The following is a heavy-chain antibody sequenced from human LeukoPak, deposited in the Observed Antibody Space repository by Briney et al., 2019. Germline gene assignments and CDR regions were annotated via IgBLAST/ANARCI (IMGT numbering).Heavy chain of an antibody. V-gene: IGHV4-59*01. D-gene: IGHD1-1*01. J-gene: IGHJ4*02. CDR2: THYSGST. Sequence: SETLSLTCAVSGGSISSYYWNWIRQTPGKGLQWIGYTHYSGSTNYNPSLKSRVSISVDTSKNQFSLKLSSVTAADTALYYCARGNAYPWRFDFWGQGTLVSVSS. CDR1: GGSISSYY. CDR3: ARGNAYPWRFDF.